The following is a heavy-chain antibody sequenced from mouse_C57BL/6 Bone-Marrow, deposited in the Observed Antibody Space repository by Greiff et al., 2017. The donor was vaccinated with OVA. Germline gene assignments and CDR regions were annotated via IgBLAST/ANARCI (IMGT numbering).Heavy chain of an antibody. CDR3: ARGGLYMDY. V-gene: IGHV5-12*01. Sequence: EVKLMESGGGLVQPGGSLKLSCAASGFTFSDYYMYWVRQTPEKRLEWVAYISNGGGSTYYPDTVKGRFTISRDNAKNTLYLQMSRLKSEDTAMYYCARGGLYMDYWGQGTSVTVSS. J-gene: IGHJ4*01. CDR2: ISNGGGST. CDR1: GFTFSDYY.